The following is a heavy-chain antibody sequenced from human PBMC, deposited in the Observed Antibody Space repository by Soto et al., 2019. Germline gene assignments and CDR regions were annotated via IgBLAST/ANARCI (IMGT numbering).Heavy chain of an antibody. V-gene: IGHV3-74*01. CDR3: ARERYYYGSGDY. CDR2: INTAGTIT. J-gene: IGHJ4*02. CDR1: GFTFNTYN. Sequence: LRLSCAASGFTFNTYNMNWVRQAPGKGLVWVSRINTAGTITSYADSVKGRFSISRDNAKNSLYLQMNSLRAEDTAVYYCARERYYYGSGDYWGQGTLVTVSS. D-gene: IGHD3-10*01.